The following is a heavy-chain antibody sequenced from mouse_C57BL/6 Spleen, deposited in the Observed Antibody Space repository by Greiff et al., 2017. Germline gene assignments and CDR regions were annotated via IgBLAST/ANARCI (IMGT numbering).Heavy chain of an antibody. CDR2: INPNNGGT. V-gene: IGHV1-22*01. Sequence: VQLQHSGPELVKPGASVKMSCKASGYTFTDYNMHWVKQSHGKSLEWIGYINPNNGGTSYNQKFKGKATFTVNKSSSTAYMELRSPTSEDSAVYYCARLDGSSRYYYAMGYWGQGTSVTVSS. CDR3: ARLDGSSRYYYAMGY. J-gene: IGHJ4*01. D-gene: IGHD1-1*01. CDR1: GYTFTDYN.